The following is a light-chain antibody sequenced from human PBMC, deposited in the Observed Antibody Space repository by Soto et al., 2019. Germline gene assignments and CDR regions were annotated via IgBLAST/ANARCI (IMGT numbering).Light chain of an antibody. V-gene: IGKV1-33*01. J-gene: IGKJ4*01. CDR3: QKYNSAPLT. CDR2: DSS. Sequence: DIQMTQPPSSLSASVGDRVTITCQASQDISNYLNWYQQKLGKAPKLLIYDSSNLEAGVPSRFSGSGSGTDFTLTISSLQPEDVAAYYCQKYNSAPLTFGGGTKVDI. CDR1: QDISNY.